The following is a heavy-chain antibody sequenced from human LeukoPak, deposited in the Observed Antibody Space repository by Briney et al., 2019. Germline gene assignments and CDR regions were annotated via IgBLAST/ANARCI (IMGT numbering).Heavy chain of an antibody. D-gene: IGHD1-26*01. Sequence: ASVKVSCKASGGTFSSYAISWVRQAPGQGLEWMGGIIPIFGTANYAQKFQGRVTMTRDMATSTDYLEVSSLRSEDTAVYYCARGVGATISYYHYYIDVWGKGTTVTVSS. V-gene: IGHV1-69*05. CDR3: ARGVGATISYYHYYIDV. CDR1: GGTFSSYA. CDR2: IIPIFGTA. J-gene: IGHJ6*03.